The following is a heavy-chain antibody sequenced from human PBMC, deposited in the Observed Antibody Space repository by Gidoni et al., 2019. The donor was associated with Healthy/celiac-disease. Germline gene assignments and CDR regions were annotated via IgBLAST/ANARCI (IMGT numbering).Heavy chain of an antibody. CDR2: INPSGGST. V-gene: IGHV1-46*01. J-gene: IGHJ6*02. Sequence: QVQLVQSGAEVKKPGASVKVSCKASGYTFTSYYMHWVRQAPGQGLEWMGIINPSGGSTSEAQKLQGRVTMTRDKSTRTGYMELSSLRYEDTAVYYCARAGVPAAPVHGMDVWGQGTTVTVSS. D-gene: IGHD2-2*01. CDR3: ARAGVPAAPVHGMDV. CDR1: GYTFTSYY.